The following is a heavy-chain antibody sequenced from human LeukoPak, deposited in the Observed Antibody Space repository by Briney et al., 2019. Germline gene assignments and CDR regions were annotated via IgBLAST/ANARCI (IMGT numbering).Heavy chain of an antibody. J-gene: IGHJ5*02. V-gene: IGHV3-30*08. Sequence: GRSLRLSCAASAFTFSSYAMHWVRPAPGKGLEWGAAISYDGSNKYYADSVKGRFTISRDNSKNTLYLQMNSLRAEDTAVYYCARGGCSSTSCAEWFDPWGQGTLVTVSS. CDR3: ARGGCSSTSCAEWFDP. CDR1: AFTFSSYA. D-gene: IGHD2-2*01. CDR2: ISYDGSNK.